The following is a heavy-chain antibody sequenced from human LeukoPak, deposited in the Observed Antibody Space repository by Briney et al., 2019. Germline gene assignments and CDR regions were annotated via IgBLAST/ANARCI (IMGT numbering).Heavy chain of an antibody. D-gene: IGHD6-13*01. Sequence: SETLSLTCTVSGYSIIRGYYWGWIRRPPGKGREWIGSIYHRGSTYYKPSLKSRVTISVDTSKNHFSLKLSSVTAADTAVYYCARQYCIAAAGNECDWFDPWGQGTLVTVSS. CDR2: IYHRGST. V-gene: IGHV4-38-2*02. CDR3: ARQYCIAAAGNECDWFDP. CDR1: GYSIIRGYY. J-gene: IGHJ5*02.